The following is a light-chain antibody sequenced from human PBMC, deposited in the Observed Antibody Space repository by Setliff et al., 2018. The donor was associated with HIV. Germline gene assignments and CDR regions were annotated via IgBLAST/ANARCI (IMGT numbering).Light chain of an antibody. J-gene: IGLJ1*01. CDR1: SSDVGGYNY. V-gene: IGLV2-23*02. CDR2: DVT. CDR3: CSYAGSSTPYV. Sequence: QSALAQPASVSGSPGQSITISCTGTSSDVGGYNYVSWYQHYPGKAPKFMIYDVTTRPSGVSNRFSGSKSGNTASLTISGLQAEDEADYYCCSYAGSSTPYVFGTGTKVTVL.